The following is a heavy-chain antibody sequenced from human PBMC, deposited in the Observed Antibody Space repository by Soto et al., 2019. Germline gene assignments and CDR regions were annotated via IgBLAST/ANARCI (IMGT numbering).Heavy chain of an antibody. V-gene: IGHV3-21*01. CDR3: ARDSVAMEFYYYYYGMDV. J-gene: IGHJ6*02. CDR2: ISSSSSYI. D-gene: IGHD5-12*01. Sequence: KPGGSLRLSCAASGFTFSSYSMNWVRQAPGKGLEWVSSISSSSSYIYYADSVKGRFTISRDNAKNSLYLQMNSLRAEDTAVYYCARDSVAMEFYYYYYGMDVWGQGTTVTVSS. CDR1: GFTFSSYS.